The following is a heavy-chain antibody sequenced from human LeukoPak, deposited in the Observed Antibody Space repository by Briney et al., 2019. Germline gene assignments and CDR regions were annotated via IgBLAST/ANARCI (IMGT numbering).Heavy chain of an antibody. V-gene: IGHV3-30*03. CDR3: ARDMVGDTGDY. Sequence: GGSLRLSCAASGLTFSGYDMHWVRLAPGKGPEWVAVMSYGGQNERYADSVKGRFTISRDNAKNSLYLQMNSLRAEDTAVYYCARDMVGDTGDYWGQGTLVTVSS. CDR2: MSYGGQNE. J-gene: IGHJ4*02. D-gene: IGHD1-26*01. CDR1: GLTFSGYD.